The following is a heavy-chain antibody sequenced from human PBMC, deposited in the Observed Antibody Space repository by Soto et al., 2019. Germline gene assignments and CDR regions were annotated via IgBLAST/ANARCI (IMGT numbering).Heavy chain of an antibody. J-gene: IGHJ4*02. CDR3: ARLPRDCNKTSCYYADH. CDR2: MYPGDSDT. Sequence: GESLKISCRGSGYDFNTNWFGWVRQLPGRGLEWVGIMYPGDSDTRYNPSLQGHVTLSVDVTVSTAFLQWRSLETSDTGMYFCARLPRDCNKTSCYYADHWGQGTQVTSPQ. D-gene: IGHD3-3*01. CDR1: GYDFNTNW. V-gene: IGHV5-51*01.